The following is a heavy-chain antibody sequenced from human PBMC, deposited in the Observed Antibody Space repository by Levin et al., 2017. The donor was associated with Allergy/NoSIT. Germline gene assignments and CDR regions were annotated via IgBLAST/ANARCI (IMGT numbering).Heavy chain of an antibody. CDR2: INPNSGGT. CDR1: GYTFTGYY. Sequence: ASVKVSCKASGYTFTGYYMHWVRQAPGQGLEWMGRINPNSGGTNYAQKFQGRVTMTRDTSISTAYMELSRLRSDDTAVYYCARDPGPITIFGVVIPHFDYWGQGTLVTVSS. CDR3: ARDPGPITIFGVVIPHFDY. J-gene: IGHJ4*02. D-gene: IGHD3-3*01. V-gene: IGHV1-2*06.